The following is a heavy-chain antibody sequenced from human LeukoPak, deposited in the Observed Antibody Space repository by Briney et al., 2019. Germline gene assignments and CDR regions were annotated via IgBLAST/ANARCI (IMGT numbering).Heavy chain of an antibody. Sequence: ASVKFSCKASGYTFTCYYMHWVRQAPGQGLEWMGRINPNSGGTNYAQKFQGRVTMTRDTSISTAYMELSRLRSDDTAVYYCARTYGDYVRMRLDYWGQGTLVTVSS. CDR2: INPNSGGT. CDR1: GYTFTCYY. D-gene: IGHD4-17*01. J-gene: IGHJ4*02. V-gene: IGHV1-2*06. CDR3: ARTYGDYVRMRLDY.